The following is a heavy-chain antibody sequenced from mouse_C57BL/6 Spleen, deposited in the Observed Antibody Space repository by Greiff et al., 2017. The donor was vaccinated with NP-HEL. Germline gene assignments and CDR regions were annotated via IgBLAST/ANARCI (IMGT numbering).Heavy chain of an antibody. J-gene: IGHJ4*01. Sequence: EVQLQQSGPELVKPGDSVKISCKASGYSFTGYFMNWVMQSHGKSLEWIGRINPYNGDTFYNQKFKGKATLTVDKSSSTAHMELRSLTSEDSAVYYCARPDLHYYAMDYWGQGTSVTVSS. CDR2: INPYNGDT. CDR1: GYSFTGYF. V-gene: IGHV1-20*01. CDR3: ARPDLHYYAMDY. D-gene: IGHD2-1*01.